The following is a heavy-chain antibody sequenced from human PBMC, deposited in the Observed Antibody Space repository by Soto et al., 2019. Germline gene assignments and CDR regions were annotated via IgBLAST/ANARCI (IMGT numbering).Heavy chain of an antibody. V-gene: IGHV3-33*01. Sequence: PGGSLRLSCAGSGFIFSSFAMHWVRQAPGKGLEWVAVIWYDGINKYYADSVKGRFTISRDNSENTLYLQMNSLRVEDTAVYYCAGDSSVEARYFDSWGQGTLVTVSS. CDR3: AGDSSVEARYFDS. J-gene: IGHJ4*02. D-gene: IGHD6-6*01. CDR1: GFIFSSFA. CDR2: IWYDGINK.